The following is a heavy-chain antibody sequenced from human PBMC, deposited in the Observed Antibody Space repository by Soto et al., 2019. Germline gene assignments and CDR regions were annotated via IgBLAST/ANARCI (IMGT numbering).Heavy chain of an antibody. Sequence: QVQLVQSGAEVKKPGSSVKISCKAFGGSFSDYAISWVRQAPGQGLEWMGGIIPIFGTPNYAQKFQDRVTFTAHESTNTAYMELSRLTSEDTAVYYCARDRGPRGWSYLDLWGQGTQVTVSS. CDR3: ARDRGPRGWSYLDL. CDR1: GGSFSDYA. V-gene: IGHV1-69*01. J-gene: IGHJ4*02. CDR2: IIPIFGTP. D-gene: IGHD2-15*01.